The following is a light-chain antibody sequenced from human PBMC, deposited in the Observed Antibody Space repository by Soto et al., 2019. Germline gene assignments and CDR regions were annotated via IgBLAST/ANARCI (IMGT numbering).Light chain of an antibody. Sequence: TVLKQSPGTLSLSPGERATLSCRASQNVSSNLLVWYQQHPGQAPRVLIYGASKRATGIPARFSGSGSGTEFTLTISSLQSEDFAVYYCQQYNNWPQTFGQGTKVDI. V-gene: IGKV3D-15*01. CDR3: QQYNNWPQT. CDR1: QNVSSN. J-gene: IGKJ1*01. CDR2: GAS.